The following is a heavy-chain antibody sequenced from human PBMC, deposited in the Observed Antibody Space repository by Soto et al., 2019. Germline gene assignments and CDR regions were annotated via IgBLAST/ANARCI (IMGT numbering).Heavy chain of an antibody. J-gene: IGHJ6*03. Sequence: SQTLSLTCAISGDSVSSNSAAWNWIRQSPSRGLEWLGRTYYRSRWYNDYAVSVKSRITINPDTSKNQFSLQLNSVTPEDTAVYYCARGRNPFYDILTGYYGHYYYYYMDVWGKGTTVTVSS. V-gene: IGHV6-1*01. D-gene: IGHD3-9*01. CDR3: ARGRNPFYDILTGYYGHYYYYYMDV. CDR2: TYYRSRWYN. CDR1: GDSVSSNSAA.